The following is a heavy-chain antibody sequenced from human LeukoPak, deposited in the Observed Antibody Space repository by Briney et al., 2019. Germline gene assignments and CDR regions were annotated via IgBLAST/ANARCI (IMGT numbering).Heavy chain of an antibody. J-gene: IGHJ4*02. CDR1: GGSFSGYY. D-gene: IGHD1-1*01. V-gene: IGHV4-34*01. Sequence: SETLSLTCAVYGGSFSGYYWSWIRQPPGKGLEWIGEINHSGSTNYNPSLKSRVTISVDTSKNQFSLKLSSVTAADTAVYYCARGTGTSDYWGQGTLATVSS. CDR2: INHSGST. CDR3: ARGTGTSDY.